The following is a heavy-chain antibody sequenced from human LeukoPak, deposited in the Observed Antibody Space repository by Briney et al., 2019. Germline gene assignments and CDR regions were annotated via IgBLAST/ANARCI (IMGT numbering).Heavy chain of an antibody. CDR3: ARKGYYGSGSYYRSGKMVHSMDV. Sequence: PSETLSLTCTVSGGSISSYYWSWIRQPPGKGLEWIGEINHSGSTNYNPSLKSRVTISVDTSKNQFSLKLSSVTAADTAVYYCARKGYYGSGSYYRSGKMVHSMDVWGKGTTVTVSS. CDR1: GGSISSYY. V-gene: IGHV4-34*01. CDR2: INHSGST. D-gene: IGHD3-10*01. J-gene: IGHJ6*03.